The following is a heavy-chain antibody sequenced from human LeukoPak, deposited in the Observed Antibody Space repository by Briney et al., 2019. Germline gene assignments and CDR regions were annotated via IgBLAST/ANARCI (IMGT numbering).Heavy chain of an antibody. J-gene: IGHJ4*02. CDR3: ARDLSSGWYGDNSNFDY. D-gene: IGHD6-19*01. V-gene: IGHV3-23*01. Sequence: PGESLRLSCAASGFPFSSYAMSWVRQAPGRGLEWVSTISNSDDSTYYADSVKGRFTISRDNSENTLFLRMNSLRAEDTAVYYCARDLSSGWYGDNSNFDYWGQGTLVTVSS. CDR1: GFPFSSYA. CDR2: ISNSDDST.